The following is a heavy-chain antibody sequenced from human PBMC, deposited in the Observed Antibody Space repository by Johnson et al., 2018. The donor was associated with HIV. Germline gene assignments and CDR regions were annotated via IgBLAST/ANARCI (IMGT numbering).Heavy chain of an antibody. CDR1: GFTFSSYG. D-gene: IGHD2-21*01. V-gene: IGHV3-33*06. CDR2: IWYDGSNK. CDR3: AKGDPVEGDVDDAFDI. Sequence: QVRLVESGGGVVQPGRSLRLSCAASGFTFSSYGMHWVRQAPGKGLEWVAVIWYDGSNKYYTDSVKGRFTISRDNSKNTLYLQMNSLRAEDTAVYYCAKGDPVEGDVDDAFDIWGQGTLVTVSS. J-gene: IGHJ3*02.